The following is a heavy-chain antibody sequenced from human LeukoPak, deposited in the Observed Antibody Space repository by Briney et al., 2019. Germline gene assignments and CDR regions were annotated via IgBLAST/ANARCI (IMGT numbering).Heavy chain of an antibody. CDR3: AKDRYYYGWGIYSYYFDC. CDR2: ISGSGGST. CDR1: GFTFSSYA. V-gene: IGHV3-23*01. J-gene: IGHJ4*02. D-gene: IGHD3-10*01. Sequence: GGSLRLSCAASGFTFSSYAMSWVRQAPGKGLEWVSAISGSGGSTYYADSVKGRFTISRDNSKNTLYLQMNSLRAEDRAVYYCAKDRYYYGWGIYSYYFDCGGQGTLATAS.